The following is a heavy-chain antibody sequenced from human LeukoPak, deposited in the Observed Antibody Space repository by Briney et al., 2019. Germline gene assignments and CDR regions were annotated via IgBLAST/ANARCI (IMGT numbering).Heavy chain of an antibody. CDR3: ARDLGYCSGGSCYSEGYFDY. J-gene: IGHJ4*02. CDR2: ISYDGSNK. V-gene: IGHV3-30-3*01. CDR1: GFTFSSYA. Sequence: GGSLRLSCAASGFTFSSYAMHWVRQAPGKGLEWVAVISYDGSNKYYADSVKGRFTISRDNSKNTLYLQMNSLRAEDTAVYYCARDLGYCSGGSCYSEGYFDYWGQGTLVTVSS. D-gene: IGHD2-15*01.